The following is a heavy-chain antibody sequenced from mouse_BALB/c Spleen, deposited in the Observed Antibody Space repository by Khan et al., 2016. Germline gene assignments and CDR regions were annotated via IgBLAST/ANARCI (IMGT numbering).Heavy chain of an antibody. D-gene: IGHD1-1*01. CDR3: ARSYYYGSPYYFDY. CDR2: IFPGSINT. V-gene: IGHV1-66*01. Sequence: QVQLKQSGPELVKPGASVKISCKASGYSFTSYYIHWVKQRPGQGLEWIGGIFPGSINTKYNEKFKGKATLTADTSSSTAYMQFSSLTSEDSAGYVCARSYYYGSPYYFDYWGQGTTLTVSS. CDR1: GYSFTSYY. J-gene: IGHJ2*01.